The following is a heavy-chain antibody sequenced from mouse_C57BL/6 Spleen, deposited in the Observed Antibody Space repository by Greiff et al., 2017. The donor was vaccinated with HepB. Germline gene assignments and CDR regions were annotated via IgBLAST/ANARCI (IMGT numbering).Heavy chain of an antibody. CDR2: IYPGSGNT. V-gene: IGHV1-76*01. Sequence: QVQLQQSGAELVRPGASVKLSCKASGYTFTDYYINWVKQRPGQGLEWIARIYPGSGNTYYNEKFKGKATLTAEKSSSTAYMQLSSLTSEDSAVYFCANNYAMDYWGQGTSVTVSS. J-gene: IGHJ4*01. CDR3: ANNYAMDY. CDR1: GYTFTDYY.